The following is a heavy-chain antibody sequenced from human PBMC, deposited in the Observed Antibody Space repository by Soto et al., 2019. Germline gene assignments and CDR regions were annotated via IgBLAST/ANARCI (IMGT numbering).Heavy chain of an antibody. CDR1: GFSLSTSGVG. J-gene: IGHJ4*02. V-gene: IGHV2-5*02. D-gene: IGHD3-10*01. CDR2: VYWDDDK. Sequence: SGPTLVNPTQTLTLTCSFSGFSLSTSGVGVDWISQPPGKALDWLALVYWDDDKRYSPSLKSRLTITKDTSKNQVVLTMTNMDPMDTATYFCAHRPPPTVRGIPSFDYWGPGTLVTVSS. CDR3: AHRPPPTVRGIPSFDY.